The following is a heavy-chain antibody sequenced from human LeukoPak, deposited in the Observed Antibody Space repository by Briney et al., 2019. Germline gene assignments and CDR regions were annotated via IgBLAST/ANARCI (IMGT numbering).Heavy chain of an antibody. Sequence: PSETLSLTCTVSGGSISSSSYYWGWIRQHPGKGLEWIGYIYYSGSTYYNPSLKSRVTISVDTSKNQFSLKLSSVTAADTAVYYCARDHYDSSGYQDWGQGTMVTVSS. J-gene: IGHJ3*01. CDR2: IYYSGST. CDR3: ARDHYDSSGYQD. D-gene: IGHD3-22*01. V-gene: IGHV4-31*03. CDR1: GGSISSSSYY.